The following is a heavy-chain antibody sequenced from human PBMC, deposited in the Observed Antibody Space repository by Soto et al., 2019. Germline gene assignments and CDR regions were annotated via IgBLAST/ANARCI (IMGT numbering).Heavy chain of an antibody. CDR2: ISWNSGSI. J-gene: IGHJ4*02. Sequence: GGSLRLSCAASGFTFDDYAMHWVRQAPGKGLEWVSGISWNSGSIGYADSVKGRFTISRDNAKNSLYLQMNSLRAEDTALYYCAKDPRSPYYDYVWGSGYFDYWGQGTLVTVSS. CDR3: AKDPRSPYYDYVWGSGYFDY. CDR1: GFTFDDYA. V-gene: IGHV3-9*01. D-gene: IGHD3-16*01.